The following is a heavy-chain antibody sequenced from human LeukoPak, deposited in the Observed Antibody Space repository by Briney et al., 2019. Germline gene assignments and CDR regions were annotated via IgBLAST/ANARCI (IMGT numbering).Heavy chain of an antibody. CDR2: INHSGST. Sequence: SETLSLTCAVYGGSFSGYYWSWLRQPPGKGLEWIGEINHSGSTNYNPSLKSRVTISVDTSKNQFSLKLSSVTAADTAVYYCAREAKQLGSILYWGQGTLVTVSS. D-gene: IGHD6-6*01. CDR3: AREAKQLGSILY. J-gene: IGHJ4*02. V-gene: IGHV4-34*01. CDR1: GGSFSGYY.